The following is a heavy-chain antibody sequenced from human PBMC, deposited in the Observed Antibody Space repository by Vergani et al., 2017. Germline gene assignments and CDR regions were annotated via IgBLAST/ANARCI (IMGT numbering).Heavy chain of an antibody. CDR2: IKQDGSEK. V-gene: IGHV3-7*03. J-gene: IGHJ4*02. Sequence: EVQLVESGGGLVQPGGSLRLSCAASGFTFSSYWMSWVRQAPGKGLEWVANIKQDGSEKYYVDSVKGRFTISRDNAKNSLYLQMNSLRAEDTALYYCAKDIGYGGNSPLDYWGQGTLVTVSS. CDR1: GFTFSSYW. CDR3: AKDIGYGGNSPLDY. D-gene: IGHD4-23*01.